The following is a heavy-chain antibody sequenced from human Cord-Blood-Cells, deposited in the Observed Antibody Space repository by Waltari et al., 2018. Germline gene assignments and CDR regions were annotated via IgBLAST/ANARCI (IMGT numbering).Heavy chain of an antibody. D-gene: IGHD6-13*01. V-gene: IGHV3-21*01. CDR3: ARDRDSSSWFDY. CDR1: GFTFSSYN. J-gene: IGHJ4*02. Sequence: EVQLVESGGGLVKPGGSLRLSCAASGFTFSSYNMNWVRQAQGKGLGWVSSISSSSSYIYYADSVKGRFTISRENAKNSLYLQMNSLRAEDTAVYYCARDRDSSSWFDYWGQGTLVTVSS. CDR2: ISSSSSYI.